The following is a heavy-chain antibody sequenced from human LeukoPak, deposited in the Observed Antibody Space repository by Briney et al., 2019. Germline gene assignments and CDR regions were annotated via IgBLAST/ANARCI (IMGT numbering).Heavy chain of an antibody. J-gene: IGHJ4*02. CDR2: IIPILGIA. CDR1: GGTFSSYA. D-gene: IGHD3-10*01. Sequence: SVKVSCKASGGTFSSYAISWVRQAPGQGLEWMGRIIPILGIANYAQKFQGRVTITADKSTSTAYMELSSLRSEDTAVYYCARDRYSSGSYYNIELDYWGQGTLVTVSS. V-gene: IGHV1-69*04. CDR3: ARDRYSSGSYYNIELDY.